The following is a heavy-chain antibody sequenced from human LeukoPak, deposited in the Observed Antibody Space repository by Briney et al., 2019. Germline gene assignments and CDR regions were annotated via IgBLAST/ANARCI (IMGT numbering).Heavy chain of an antibody. CDR2: IYYSGST. Sequence: PSETLSLTCTVSGGSISSYYWSWIRQPPGKGLEWIGYIYYSGSTNYNPSLKSRVTISVDTSKNQFSLKLSSVTAADTAVYYCARVRSGYDTEGYYFDYWGQGTLVTVSS. D-gene: IGHD5-12*01. J-gene: IGHJ4*02. CDR1: GGSISSYY. V-gene: IGHV4-59*01. CDR3: ARVRSGYDTEGYYFDY.